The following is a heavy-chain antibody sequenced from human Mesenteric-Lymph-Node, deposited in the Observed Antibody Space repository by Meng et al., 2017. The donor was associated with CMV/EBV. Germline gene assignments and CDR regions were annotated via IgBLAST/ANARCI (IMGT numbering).Heavy chain of an antibody. CDR2: INHSGST. CDR1: GGSFSGSY. V-gene: IGHV4-34*01. J-gene: IGHJ4*02. D-gene: IGHD6-6*01. Sequence: QFQVQLWGAGLLKPSETLSLTCAVYGGSFSGSYWSWIRQPPGKGLEWIGEINHSGSTNYNPSLKSRVTISVDTSKNQFSLKLSSVTAADTAVYYCASSIAARRGADYWGQGTLVTVSS. CDR3: ASSIAARRGADY.